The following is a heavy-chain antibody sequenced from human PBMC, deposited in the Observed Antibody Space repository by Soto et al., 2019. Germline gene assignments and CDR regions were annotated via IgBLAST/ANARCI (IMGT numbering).Heavy chain of an antibody. J-gene: IGHJ4*02. V-gene: IGHV3-9*01. D-gene: IGHD2-15*01. CDR2: ISWNSGSI. Sequence: EVQLVESGGGLVQPGRSLRLSCAASGFTFDDYAMHWVRQAPGKGLEWVSGISWNSGSIGYADSVKGRFTISRDNAKNSLYLQMNSLRAEDTALYYCAKGAVGYCSGGSCYAGREFDYWGQGTLVTVSS. CDR1: GFTFDDYA. CDR3: AKGAVGYCSGGSCYAGREFDY.